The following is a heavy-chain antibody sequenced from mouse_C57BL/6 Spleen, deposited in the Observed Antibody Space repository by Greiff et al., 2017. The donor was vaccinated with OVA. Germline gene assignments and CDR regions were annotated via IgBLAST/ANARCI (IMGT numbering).Heavy chain of an antibody. V-gene: IGHV1-69*01. CDR3: AQLGHFDY. Sequence: QVQLQQPGAELVMPGASVKLSCKASGYTFTSYWMHWVKQRPGQGLEWIGEIDPSDSYTNYNQKFKGKSTLTVDKSSSTAYMQLSSLTSEDSAVYYCAQLGHFDYWGQGTTLTVSS. CDR1: GYTFTSYW. J-gene: IGHJ2*01. D-gene: IGHD4-1*02. CDR2: IDPSDSYT.